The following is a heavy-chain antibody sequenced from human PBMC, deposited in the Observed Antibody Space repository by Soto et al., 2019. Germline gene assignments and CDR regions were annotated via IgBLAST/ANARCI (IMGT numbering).Heavy chain of an antibody. Sequence: SETLSLTCAVSGGSISSGGYSWSWIRQPPGKGLEWIGYIYHSGSTYYNPSLKSRVTISVDRSKNQFSLKLSSVTAADTAVYYCARAWSVYDSSGYAWFDPWGQGTLVTVSS. CDR1: GGSISSGGYS. J-gene: IGHJ5*02. CDR3: ARAWSVYDSSGYAWFDP. CDR2: IYHSGST. V-gene: IGHV4-30-2*01. D-gene: IGHD3-22*01.